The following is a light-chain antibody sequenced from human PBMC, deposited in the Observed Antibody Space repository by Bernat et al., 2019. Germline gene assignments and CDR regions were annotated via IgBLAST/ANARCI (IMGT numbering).Light chain of an antibody. V-gene: IGKV1-33*01. CDR1: RDISHY. CDR2: DAS. CDR3: HWRVT. J-gene: IGKJ3*01. Sequence: DIQMTQSLSSLSASLGDRVTITCQASRDISHYLNWYQQKPGKSPRLVIYDASNLETGVPSRFSGSGSGTDFTLTINSLQAEDIATYFCHWRVTFGPGTKVDIK.